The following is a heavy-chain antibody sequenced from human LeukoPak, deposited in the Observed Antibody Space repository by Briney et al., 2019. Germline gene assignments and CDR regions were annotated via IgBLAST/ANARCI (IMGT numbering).Heavy chain of an antibody. CDR3: AKDGRPQHYYYGMDV. CDR1: GVTSSSYG. CDR2: ISFDVSNK. J-gene: IGHJ6*02. V-gene: IGHV3-30*18. D-gene: IGHD2-15*01. Sequence: RRSPRLSCAASGVTSSSYGTHWGCDAPGEGLEWGAVISFDVSNKYYTDSLKGGLTIYRDNSKNTPYLQINIRTAPEPPGYNGAKDGRPQHYYYGMDVWGQGTTVTVS.